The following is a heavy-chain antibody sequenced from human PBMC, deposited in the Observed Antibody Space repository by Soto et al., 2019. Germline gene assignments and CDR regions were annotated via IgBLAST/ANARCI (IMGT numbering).Heavy chain of an antibody. Sequence: GGSLRLSCAASGFTFSSYAMSWVRQAPGKGLEWVSAISGSGGSTYYADSVKGRFTISRDNSKNTLYLQMNSLRAEDTAVYYCGSHRGSGVVGPFDPWGQGTLVTVSS. CDR3: GSHRGSGVVGPFDP. D-gene: IGHD3-3*01. V-gene: IGHV3-23*01. CDR1: GFTFSSYA. J-gene: IGHJ5*02. CDR2: ISGSGGST.